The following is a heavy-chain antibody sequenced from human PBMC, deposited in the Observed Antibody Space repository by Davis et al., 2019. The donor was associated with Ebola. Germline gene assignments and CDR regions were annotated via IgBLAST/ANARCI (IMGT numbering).Heavy chain of an antibody. CDR1: AGSFSDYY. J-gene: IGHJ5*02. Sequence: SETLSLTCAVYAGSFSDYYWNWIRQPPGKGLEWIGEINHSGSTNYNPSLKSRVTISVDTSKNQFSLKLSSVTAADTAVYYCAKWPALGYCSSTSCYRWFDPWGQGTLVTVSS. CDR3: AKWPALGYCSSTSCYRWFDP. D-gene: IGHD2-2*02. V-gene: IGHV4-34*01. CDR2: INHSGST.